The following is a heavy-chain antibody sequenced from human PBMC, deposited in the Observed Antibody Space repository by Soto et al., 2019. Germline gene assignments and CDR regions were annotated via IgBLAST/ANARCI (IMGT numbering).Heavy chain of an antibody. D-gene: IGHD1-26*01. V-gene: IGHV3-74*01. J-gene: IGHJ4*02. CDR3: ARDLGSRSYYVPCFDY. Sequence: GGSLRLSCAASGFTFSSYWMHWVRQAPGKGLVWVSRTNSDGSSTSYADSVKGRFTISRDNAKNTLYLQMNSLRAEDTAVYYCARDLGSRSYYVPCFDYWGQGTLVTVSS. CDR2: TNSDGSST. CDR1: GFTFSSYW.